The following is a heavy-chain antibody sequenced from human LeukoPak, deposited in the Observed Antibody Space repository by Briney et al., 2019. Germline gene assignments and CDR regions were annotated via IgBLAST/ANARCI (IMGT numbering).Heavy chain of an antibody. V-gene: IGHV4-61*02. CDR1: GGSISSGSYY. D-gene: IGHD3-16*02. Sequence: SETLSLTCTVSGGSISSGSYYWSWIRQPAGKGLEWIGRIYISGSTNYNPSLKSRVTISVDTSKNQFSLKLSSVTAADTAVYYCARGVRGDYVWGSYRSLWAYNWFDPWGQGTLVTVSS. J-gene: IGHJ5*02. CDR3: ARGVRGDYVWGSYRSLWAYNWFDP. CDR2: IYISGST.